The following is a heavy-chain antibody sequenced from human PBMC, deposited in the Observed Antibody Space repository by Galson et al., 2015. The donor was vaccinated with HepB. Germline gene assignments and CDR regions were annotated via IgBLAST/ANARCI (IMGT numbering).Heavy chain of an antibody. Sequence: QSGAEVKKTGESLKISCKGSGYSFTNYWIGWVRQMPGKGLEWMGIVYPGDSDTRYTPSFQGQVTISADRSISTAYLQWSSLKASDTAMYYCARLGGSSSSYIDYWGQGTLVTVSS. J-gene: IGHJ4*02. D-gene: IGHD6-6*01. CDR1: GYSFTNYW. V-gene: IGHV5-51*01. CDR3: ARLGGSSSSYIDY. CDR2: VYPGDSDT.